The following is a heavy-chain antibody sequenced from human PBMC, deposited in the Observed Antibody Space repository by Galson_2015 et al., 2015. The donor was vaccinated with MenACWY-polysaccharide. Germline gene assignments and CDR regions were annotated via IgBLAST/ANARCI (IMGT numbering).Heavy chain of an antibody. CDR1: GFTFSSSW. D-gene: IGHD1-1*01. CDR2: IKEDGSVK. V-gene: IGHV3-7*01. J-gene: IGHJ4*01. CDR3: ARDSHYNTLDY. Sequence: SLRLSCAVSGFTFSSSWMTWVRQTPGKGLEWVANIKEDGSVKNYVDSVRGRFTISRDNALNSVYLQVDSLKAEDTAVYYCARDSHYNTLDY.